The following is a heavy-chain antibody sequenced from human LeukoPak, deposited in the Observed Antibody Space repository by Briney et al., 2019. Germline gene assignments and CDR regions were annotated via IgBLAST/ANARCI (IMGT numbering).Heavy chain of an antibody. CDR2: ISYDGSNK. J-gene: IGHJ4*02. V-gene: IGHV3-30*18. D-gene: IGHD2-2*01. CDR3: SKGDCSSTSCYVMDY. Sequence: SGGSLRLSCAASGFPFSSYGMHWVRQAPGGGLEWVAVISYDGSNKYYADSVKGRFTISRDNSKNTLYLQMNSLRAEDTAVYYCSKGDCSSTSCYVMDYWGQGTLVTVSS. CDR1: GFPFSSYG.